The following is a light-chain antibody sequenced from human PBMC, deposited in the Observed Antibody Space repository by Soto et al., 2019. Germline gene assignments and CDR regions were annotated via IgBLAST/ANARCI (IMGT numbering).Light chain of an antibody. J-gene: IGKJ4*01. CDR3: QQYGSSLLT. CDR2: GAS. V-gene: IGKV3-20*01. CDR1: QSVSSSN. Sequence: EIVMTQSPGTLSVSPGEGATLSCRASQSVSSSNLAWYQQKPGLAPRLLIYGASSRATGIPDRFSGSGSGTDFTLTISRLEPEDFAVYYCQQYGSSLLTFGGGTKVDIK.